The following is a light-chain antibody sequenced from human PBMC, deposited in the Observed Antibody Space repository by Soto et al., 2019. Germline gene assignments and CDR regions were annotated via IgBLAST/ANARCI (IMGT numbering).Light chain of an antibody. J-gene: IGLJ1*01. CDR3: QSYDSSLSVHYV. CDR1: SSNIGAGYD. V-gene: IGLV1-40*01. Sequence: QSVLTQPPSVSGAPGQRVTISCTGSSSNIGAGYDVHWYQQLPGTVPKLLIYGNSNRPSGVPDRFSGSKSGTSASLAITGLQAEDEADYYCQSYDSSLSVHYVFGTGTKLTVL. CDR2: GNS.